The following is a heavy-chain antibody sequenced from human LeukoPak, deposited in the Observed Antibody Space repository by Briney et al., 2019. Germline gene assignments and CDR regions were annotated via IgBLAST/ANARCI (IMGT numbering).Heavy chain of an antibody. CDR3: AKNLPLPLDVATKSPFDY. Sequence: GGSLRLSCAASGFTFNNYAMSWVRQAPGKWLEWVSTISGSAGSTYYADSVRGRFTISRDNSKSTLFLQMNSLRADDTAFYYCAKNLPLPLDVATKSPFDYWGRGTLVTFSS. V-gene: IGHV3-23*01. D-gene: IGHD5-24*01. CDR2: ISGSAGST. J-gene: IGHJ4*02. CDR1: GFTFNNYA.